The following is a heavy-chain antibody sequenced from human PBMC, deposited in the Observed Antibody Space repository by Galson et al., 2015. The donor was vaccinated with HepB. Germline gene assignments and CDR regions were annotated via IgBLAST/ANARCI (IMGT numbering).Heavy chain of an antibody. CDR1: GFTFSSYA. CDR2: LSGGGGNT. V-gene: IGHV3-23*01. D-gene: IGHD1-1*01. CDR3: AKYLQSSTTGTFEY. Sequence: SLRLSCAASGFTFSSYAMSWVRQAPGKGLEWVSALSGGGGNTFYADSVKGRFSISRDNSKNIVYLQMKSLRVEDTAVYYCAKYLQSSTTGTFEYWGQGTLVTVSS. J-gene: IGHJ4*02.